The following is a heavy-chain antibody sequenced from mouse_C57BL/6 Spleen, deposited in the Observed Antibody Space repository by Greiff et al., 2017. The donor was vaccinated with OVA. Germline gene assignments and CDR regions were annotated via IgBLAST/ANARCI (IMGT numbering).Heavy chain of an antibody. D-gene: IGHD1-1*01. CDR1: GYAFSSSW. CDR2: IYPGDGDT. V-gene: IGHV1-82*01. J-gene: IGHJ1*03. Sequence: QVQLKQSGPELVKPGASVKISCKASGYAFSSSWMNWVKQRPGKGLEWIGRIYPGDGDTNYNGKFKGKATLTADKSSSTAYMQLSSLTSEDSAVYFCARPITTVVATEYFDVWGTGATVTVSS. CDR3: ARPITTVVATEYFDV.